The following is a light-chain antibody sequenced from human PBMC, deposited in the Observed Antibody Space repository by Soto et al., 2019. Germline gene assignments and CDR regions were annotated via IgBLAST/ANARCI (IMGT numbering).Light chain of an antibody. CDR3: SSFSSSTTLYV. CDR1: SSDIGGYIY. J-gene: IGLJ1*01. Sequence: QSVLTQAACVSGSPGQSITISCTGTSSDIGGYIYVSWYQQHPGKAPKLMIYEGSKRPSGVSNRFSGSKSGNTASLTISGLQAEDEADYYCSSFSSSTTLYVFGTGTKVTVL. CDR2: EGS. V-gene: IGLV2-14*01.